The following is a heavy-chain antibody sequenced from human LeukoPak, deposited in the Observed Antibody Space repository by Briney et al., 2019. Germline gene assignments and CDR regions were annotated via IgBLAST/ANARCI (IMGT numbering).Heavy chain of an antibody. CDR2: ISGSNSYI. V-gene: IGHV3-21*01. D-gene: IGHD4-23*01. J-gene: IGHJ4*02. CDR1: GFTFNSYS. CDR3: ARQPHGGLDY. Sequence: PGGSLRLSCAASGFTFNSYSMNWVRQAPGKGLEWVSSISGSNSYIYYADSMKGRFTISRDNAKNSLYLQMNSLRAEDTAVYYCARQPHGGLDYWGQGTLVTVSS.